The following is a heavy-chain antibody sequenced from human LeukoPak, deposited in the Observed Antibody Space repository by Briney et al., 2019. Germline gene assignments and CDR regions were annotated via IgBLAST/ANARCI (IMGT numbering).Heavy chain of an antibody. Sequence: GGSLRLSCAASGFTFDDYAMHWVRQAPGKGLEWVSGISWNSGSIGYADSVKGRFTISRDNAKNSLYLQMNSLRAEDTALYYCAKDMFSGGWYTSHGFDPWGQGTLVTVSS. J-gene: IGHJ5*02. D-gene: IGHD6-19*01. V-gene: IGHV3-9*01. CDR2: ISWNSGSI. CDR1: GFTFDDYA. CDR3: AKDMFSGGWYTSHGFDP.